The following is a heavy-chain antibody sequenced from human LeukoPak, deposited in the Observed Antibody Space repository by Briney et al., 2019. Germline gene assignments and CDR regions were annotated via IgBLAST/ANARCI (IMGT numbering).Heavy chain of an antibody. CDR2: IKEEGSEK. D-gene: IGHD2-15*01. CDR1: GFTFSGYL. V-gene: IGHV3-7*01. CDR3: ARDSSAAPHSY. Sequence: GGSLRLSCAASGFTFSGYLMSWVRQAPGKGLEWVANIKEEGSEKYYVDSVKGRFIISRDNAKNSLYLQMNSLTAEDTAVYYCARDSSAAPHSYWGQGTLVTV. J-gene: IGHJ4*02.